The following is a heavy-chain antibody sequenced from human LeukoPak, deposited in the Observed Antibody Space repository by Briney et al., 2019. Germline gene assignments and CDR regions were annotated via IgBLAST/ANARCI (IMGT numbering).Heavy chain of an antibody. Sequence: PGGSLRLSCAAAGFSFSNYAMSWVRQAPGKGLEWVSSISGTGGTTYSADSVKGRFTISRDNSKNTVSLQMNSVRAEDTTVYYCAKEGYSHPLNYFDSWGQGNLVTVSS. CDR2: ISGTGGTT. V-gene: IGHV3-23*01. CDR3: AKEGYSHPLNYFDS. J-gene: IGHJ4*02. D-gene: IGHD5-12*01. CDR1: GFSFSNYA.